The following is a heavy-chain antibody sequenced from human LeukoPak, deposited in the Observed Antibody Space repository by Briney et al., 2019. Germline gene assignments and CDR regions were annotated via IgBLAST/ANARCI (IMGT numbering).Heavy chain of an antibody. D-gene: IGHD3-16*01. CDR2: ISSFSGTI. CDR3: ARDQGGVGY. Sequence: GSLRLSCVASGITFSSYSMNWGRQAPGQGLEWVSYISSFSGTINYADSVKGRFTISRDKAKNSLYLQMNSLRAEDTAVYYCARDQGGVGYWGQGTLVTVSS. V-gene: IGHV3-48*01. J-gene: IGHJ4*02. CDR1: GITFSSYS.